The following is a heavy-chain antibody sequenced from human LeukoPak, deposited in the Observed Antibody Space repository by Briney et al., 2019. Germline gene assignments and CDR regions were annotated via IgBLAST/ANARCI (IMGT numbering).Heavy chain of an antibody. D-gene: IGHD2-2*01. CDR2: ISKGGSKK. V-gene: IGHV3-30-3*01. J-gene: IGHJ4*02. CDR1: GFTFSTYG. Sequence: PGRSLRLSCAASGFTFSTYGMHWVRQAPGKGLEWVTVISKGGSKKYYADSVKGRFTISRDNSKNTLYLQMNSLRAEDTAVYYCARDRYCSSTSCWDFDYWGQGTLVTVSS. CDR3: ARDRYCSSTSCWDFDY.